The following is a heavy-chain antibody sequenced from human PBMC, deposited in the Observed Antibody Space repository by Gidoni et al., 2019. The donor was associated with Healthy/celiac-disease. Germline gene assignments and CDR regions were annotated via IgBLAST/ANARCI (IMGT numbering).Heavy chain of an antibody. V-gene: IGHV3-53*02. Sequence: EVQLVETGGGLIQPGGSLRLSCAASGFTVSSNYMSWVRQAPGKGLEWVSVIYSGGSTYYADSVKGRFTISRDNSKNTLYLQMNSLRAEDTAVYYCARWLNRGPSLYYFDYWGQGTLVTVSS. CDR3: ARWLNRGPSLYYFDY. D-gene: IGHD5-12*01. CDR1: GFTVSSNY. CDR2: IYSGGST. J-gene: IGHJ4*02.